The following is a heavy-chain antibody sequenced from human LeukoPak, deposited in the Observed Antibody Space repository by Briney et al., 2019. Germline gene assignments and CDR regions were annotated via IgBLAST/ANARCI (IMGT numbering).Heavy chain of an antibody. CDR2: INAGNGNT. D-gene: IGHD6-19*01. J-gene: IGHJ4*02. CDR3: ATDPRYSSGWYYFDY. CDR1: GYTFTSYA. Sequence: ASVKVSCKASGYTFTSYAMHWVRQAPGQRLEWMGWINAGNGNTKYSQKFQGRVTMTEDTSTDTAYMELSSLRSEDTAVYYCATDPRYSSGWYYFDYWGQGTLVTVSS. V-gene: IGHV1-3*01.